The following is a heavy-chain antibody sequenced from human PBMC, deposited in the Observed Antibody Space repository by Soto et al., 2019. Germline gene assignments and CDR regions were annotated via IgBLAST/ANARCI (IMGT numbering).Heavy chain of an antibody. CDR1: GGSFSGYY. CDR2: INHSGST. Sequence: SETLSLTCAVYGGSFSGYYWSWIRQPPGKGLEWIGEINHSGSTNYNPSLKSRVTISVDTSKNQFSLKLSSVTAADTAVYYCARGKARYFDWLPGFDYWGQGTLVTVSS. V-gene: IGHV4-34*01. D-gene: IGHD3-9*01. J-gene: IGHJ4*02. CDR3: ARGKARYFDWLPGFDY.